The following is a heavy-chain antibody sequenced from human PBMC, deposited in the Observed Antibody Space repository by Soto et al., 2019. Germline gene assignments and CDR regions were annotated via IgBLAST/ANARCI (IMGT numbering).Heavy chain of an antibody. CDR2: IIPIFGTA. Sequence: SVKVSCKASGGTFSSYAISWVRQAPGQGLEWMGGIIPIFGTANYAQKFQGRVTITADESTSTAYMELSSLRSEDTAVYYCALPYYYDSSGYSSHYNWFDPWGQGTLVTSPQ. V-gene: IGHV1-69*13. J-gene: IGHJ5*02. CDR1: GGTFSSYA. D-gene: IGHD3-22*01. CDR3: ALPYYYDSSGYSSHYNWFDP.